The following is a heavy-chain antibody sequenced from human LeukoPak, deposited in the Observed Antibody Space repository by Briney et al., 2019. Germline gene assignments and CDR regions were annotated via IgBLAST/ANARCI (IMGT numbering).Heavy chain of an antibody. CDR2: IYYSGST. J-gene: IGHJ6*02. D-gene: IGHD2-2*01. CDR3: AREQLPDYGMDV. CDR1: GGSISSGDYY. Sequence: NPSETLSLTCTVSGGSISSGDYYWSWIRQPPGKGLEWIGYIYYSGSTYYNPSLRSRITISVDTSKNQFSLKLSSVTAADTAVYYCAREQLPDYGMDVWGQGTTVTVSS. V-gene: IGHV4-30-4*01.